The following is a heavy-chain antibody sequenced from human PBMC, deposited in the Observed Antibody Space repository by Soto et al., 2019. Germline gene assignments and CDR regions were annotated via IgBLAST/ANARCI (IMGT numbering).Heavy chain of an antibody. V-gene: IGHV1-69*13. CDR1: GGTFSSYA. J-gene: IGHJ4*02. CDR2: IIPIFGTA. D-gene: IGHD3-22*01. CDR3: ARNTYYYDSSGYYYYFDY. Sequence: ASVKVSCKASGGTFSSYAISWVRQAPGQGLEWMGGIIPIFGTANYAQKFQGRVTITADESTSTAYMELSSLRSEDTAVYYCARNTYYYDSSGYYYYFDYWGQGTLVTVSS.